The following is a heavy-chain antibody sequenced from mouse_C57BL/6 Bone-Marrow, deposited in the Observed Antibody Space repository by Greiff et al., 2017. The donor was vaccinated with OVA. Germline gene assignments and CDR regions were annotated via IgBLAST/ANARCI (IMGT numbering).Heavy chain of an antibody. Sequence: EVKVEESGPGMVKPSQSLSLPCTVTGYSITSGYDWHWIRHFPGNKLEWMGYISYSGSTNYNPSLKSRISITHDTSKNHFFLKLNSVTTEDTATYYCARELRFYYFDYWGQGTTLTVSS. CDR3: ARELRFYYFDY. D-gene: IGHD1-1*01. J-gene: IGHJ2*01. CDR2: ISYSGST. CDR1: GYSITSGYD. V-gene: IGHV3-1*01.